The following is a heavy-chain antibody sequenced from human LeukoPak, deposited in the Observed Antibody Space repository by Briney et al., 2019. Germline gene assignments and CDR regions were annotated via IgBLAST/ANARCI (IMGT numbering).Heavy chain of an antibody. J-gene: IGHJ4*02. Sequence: GGSLRLSCAASGFTVSSNYMSWVRQAPGKGLEWVSVIYSGGSTYYADSVKGRFTISRDNSKNTLYLQMNSLRAEDTAVYYCARSASSRGVIKYFDYWGQGTLVTVSS. CDR3: ARSASSRGVIKYFDY. D-gene: IGHD3-10*01. CDR2: IYSGGST. CDR1: GFTVSSNY. V-gene: IGHV3-66*02.